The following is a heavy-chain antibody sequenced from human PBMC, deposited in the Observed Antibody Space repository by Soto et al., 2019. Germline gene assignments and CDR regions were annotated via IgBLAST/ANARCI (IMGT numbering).Heavy chain of an antibody. CDR3: AKDGSGHPYYSDN. CDR2: IYHSGTT. CDR1: GASISSNNW. J-gene: IGHJ4*02. D-gene: IGHD2-15*01. V-gene: IGHV4-4*02. Sequence: QVQLQESGPGLVKPSGTLSLTCVVSGASISSNNWWSWVRQPPGKGLEWIGEIYHSGTTSYNPSLKSRVTKSVDKSKNQFSLKVTSVTAADTAVYFCAKDGSGHPYYSDNWGQGTLVTGSS.